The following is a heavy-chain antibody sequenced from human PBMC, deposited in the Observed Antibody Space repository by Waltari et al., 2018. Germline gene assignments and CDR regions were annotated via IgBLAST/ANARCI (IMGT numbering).Heavy chain of an antibody. V-gene: IGHV4-39*01. J-gene: IGHJ5*02. CDR2: ISYSGST. Sequence: QLQLQESGPGLVKPSETLSLTCTVSGGPIRSDSYYWGWIRQPPGKGLEWIGIISYSGSTYYNPSLKSRVTISVDTSKNQFSLKLSSVTAADTAVYYCARLSYHIVTGYGWFDPWGLGTLVTVSS. D-gene: IGHD3-9*01. CDR1: GGPIRSDSYY. CDR3: ARLSYHIVTGYGWFDP.